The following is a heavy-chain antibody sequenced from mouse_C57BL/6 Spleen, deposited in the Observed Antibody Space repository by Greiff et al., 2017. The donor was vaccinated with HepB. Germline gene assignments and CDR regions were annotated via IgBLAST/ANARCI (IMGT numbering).Heavy chain of an antibody. D-gene: IGHD1-1*01. Sequence: EVKVVESGAELVRPGASVKLSCTASGFNIKDDYMHWVKQRPEQGLEWIGWIDPENGDTEYASKFQGKATITADTSSNTAYLQLSSLTSEDTAVYYCTTDTTENYWGQGTTLTVSS. CDR1: GFNIKDDY. CDR2: IDPENGDT. J-gene: IGHJ2*01. V-gene: IGHV14-4*01. CDR3: TTDTTENY.